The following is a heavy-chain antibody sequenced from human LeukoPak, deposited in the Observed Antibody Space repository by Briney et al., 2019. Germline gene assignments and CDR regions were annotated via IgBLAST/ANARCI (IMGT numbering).Heavy chain of an antibody. Sequence: ASVRVSCKASGYTFTRYDINWVRQATGQGLEWMGWMNPHTGDTGYAQKFQGRVTMTRNRSIDTAYMELSGLRSEDTAVYYCTIGSLSGSSRDYWGQGTLLTVSS. CDR2: MNPHTGDT. V-gene: IGHV1-8*01. J-gene: IGHJ4*02. CDR3: TIGSLSGSSRDY. D-gene: IGHD1-26*01. CDR1: GYTFTRYD.